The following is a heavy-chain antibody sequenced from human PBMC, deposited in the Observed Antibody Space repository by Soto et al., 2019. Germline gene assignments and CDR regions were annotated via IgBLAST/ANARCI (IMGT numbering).Heavy chain of an antibody. D-gene: IGHD3-22*01. Sequence: QVQLQESGPGLVKPSETLSLTCTVSGGSISSYYWSWIRQPPGKGLEWIGYIYYSGSTNYNPSLKSGVTISVDTSKNQFSLKLSSVTAADTAVYYCAASLGGGWLFKYWYFDLWGRGTLVTVSS. CDR3: AASLGGGWLFKYWYFDL. CDR2: IYYSGST. J-gene: IGHJ2*01. CDR1: GGSISSYY. V-gene: IGHV4-59*01.